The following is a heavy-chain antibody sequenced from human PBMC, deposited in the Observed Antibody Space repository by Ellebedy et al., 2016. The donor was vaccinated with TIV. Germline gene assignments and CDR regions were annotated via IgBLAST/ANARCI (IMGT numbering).Heavy chain of an antibody. Sequence: MPSETLSLTCTVSGGSISTYYWSRIRQPPGKGLEWIGYIYYSGSTNYNPSLKSRVTISVDTSKNLFSLKLSSVTAADTAVYYCAGGTYFFGSGESAFDIWGQGTMVTVSS. CDR3: AGGTYFFGSGESAFDI. D-gene: IGHD3-10*01. CDR1: GGSISTYY. J-gene: IGHJ3*02. CDR2: IYYSGST. V-gene: IGHV4-59*01.